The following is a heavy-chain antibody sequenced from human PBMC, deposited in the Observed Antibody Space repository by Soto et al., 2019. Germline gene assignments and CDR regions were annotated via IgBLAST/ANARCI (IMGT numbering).Heavy chain of an antibody. D-gene: IGHD3-10*01. Sequence: QVQLVQSGAEVKKPGASVKVSCKASGYTFTSYGISWVRQAPGQGLEWMGWISAYNGNTNYAQKLQGRVTMTTDTSTSTAYMELRSLRSDDTAVYSCARVPPPIRFGDQLGPGFDPWGQGTLVTVSS. V-gene: IGHV1-18*01. J-gene: IGHJ5*02. CDR1: GYTFTSYG. CDR3: ARVPPPIRFGDQLGPGFDP. CDR2: ISAYNGNT.